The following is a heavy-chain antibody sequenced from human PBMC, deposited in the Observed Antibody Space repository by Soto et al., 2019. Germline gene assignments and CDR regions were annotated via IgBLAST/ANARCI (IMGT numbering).Heavy chain of an antibody. D-gene: IGHD1-1*01. CDR1: GGTFSSYA. Sequence: GASVKVSCKASGGTFSSYAISWVRQAPGQGLEWMGGIIPIVGTANYAQKFQGRVTITADKSTSTAYMELSSLRSEDTAVYYCARGASTGRGGMDVWGQGTTVTVSS. CDR3: ARGASTGRGGMDV. CDR2: IIPIVGTA. J-gene: IGHJ6*02. V-gene: IGHV1-69*06.